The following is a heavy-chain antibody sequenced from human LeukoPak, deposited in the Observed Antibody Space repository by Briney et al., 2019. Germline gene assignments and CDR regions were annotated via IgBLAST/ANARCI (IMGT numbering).Heavy chain of an antibody. CDR2: IYYSGST. CDR1: GGSISSYY. D-gene: IGHD5-18*01. CDR3: AGTVGRGYSYGYRYFDL. Sequence: PSETLSLTCTVSGGSISSYYWSWIRQPPGKGLEGIGYIYYSGSTNYNASLKRRVTISVDTSKSQFSLKLSSVTAADTAVYYCAGTVGRGYSYGYRYFDLWGRGTLVTVSS. J-gene: IGHJ2*01. V-gene: IGHV4-59*01.